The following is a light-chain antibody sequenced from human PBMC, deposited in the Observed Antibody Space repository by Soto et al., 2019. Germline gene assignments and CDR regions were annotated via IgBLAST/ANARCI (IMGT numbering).Light chain of an antibody. Sequence: QPVLTQPPSVSGAPGQRVTISCSGTTSNIGAGYDVHWYQLLPGTAPKLLIYANTDRPSGVPDRFSGSKSGTSASLAITGLQAEDEADYYCQSYDSGLSGSIFGGGTKLTVL. CDR3: QSYDSGLSGSI. CDR2: ANT. J-gene: IGLJ2*01. V-gene: IGLV1-40*01. CDR1: TSNIGAGYD.